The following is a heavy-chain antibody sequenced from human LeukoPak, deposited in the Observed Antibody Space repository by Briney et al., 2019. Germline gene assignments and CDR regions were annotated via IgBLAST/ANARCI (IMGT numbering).Heavy chain of an antibody. D-gene: IGHD2-2*01. CDR3: ARVDGGYCSSTSCSRDYYYYYMDV. CDR1: GGSISSYY. J-gene: IGHJ6*03. Sequence: PSETLSLTCTVSGGSISSYYWSWIRQPPGKGLEWIGYIYYSGSTNYNPSLKSRVTISVDTSKNQFSLKLSSVTAADTAVYYCARVDGGYCSSTSCSRDYYYYYMDVWGKGTTVTVSS. CDR2: IYYSGST. V-gene: IGHV4-59*01.